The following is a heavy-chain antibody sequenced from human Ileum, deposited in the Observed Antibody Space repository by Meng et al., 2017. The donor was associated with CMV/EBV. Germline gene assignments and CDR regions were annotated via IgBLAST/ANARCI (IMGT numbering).Heavy chain of an antibody. CDR3: ARGHFGFDV. J-gene: IGHJ3*01. Sequence: SETLSLTCTVTGGSISGYYWTWIRQSPGKGLEWVACSHYTGTTDYLDSLKSRATISLDPSNNKFSLRLTSVSAADTAVYYCARGHFGFDVWGQGTVVTVSS. V-gene: IGHV4-59*01. CDR2: SHYTGTT. D-gene: IGHD3-10*01. CDR1: GGSISGYY.